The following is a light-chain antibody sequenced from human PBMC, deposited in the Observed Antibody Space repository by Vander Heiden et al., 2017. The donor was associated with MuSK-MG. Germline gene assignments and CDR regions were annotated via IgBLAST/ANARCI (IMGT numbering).Light chain of an antibody. CDR1: QSVSSY. V-gene: IGKV3-11*01. CDR2: DAS. CDR3: QQRSNWPPWT. J-gene: IGKJ1*01. Sequence: EFVLTQSPSTLPLSPGERATLSCRPSQSVSSYLAWYQQKPGQAPRLLIYDASNRATGIPARFSDSGCGTDFTLTISRLELEAFAVYYCQQRSNWPPWTFGQGTRVEIK.